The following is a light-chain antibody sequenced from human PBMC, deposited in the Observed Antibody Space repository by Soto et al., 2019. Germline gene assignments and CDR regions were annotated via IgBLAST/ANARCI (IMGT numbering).Light chain of an antibody. CDR1: KLGDKY. Sequence: SYELTQPPSVSVSPGQTASITCSGDKLGDKYACWYQQKPGQSPVLVIYQDSKRPSRIPERFSGSNSGNTATLTISGTQAMDEADYYCQAWDSSTAGGVFGGGTKVTVL. CDR2: QDS. CDR3: QAWDSSTAGGV. J-gene: IGLJ2*01. V-gene: IGLV3-1*01.